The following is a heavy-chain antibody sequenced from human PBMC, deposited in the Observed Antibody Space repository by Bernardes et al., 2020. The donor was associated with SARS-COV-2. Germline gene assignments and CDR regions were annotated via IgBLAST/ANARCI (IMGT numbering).Heavy chain of an antibody. CDR3: LVGATY. CDR2: IWREGYKE. D-gene: IGHD1-26*01. V-gene: IGHV3-33*03. J-gene: IGHJ1*01. Sequence: GGSLRLSCEASGFIVSNYGMHWVRQAPGKGLEWVAVIWREGYKEYYAESVKGRFIISRDNSKNTLYLQMNSLRVEDTAVYYCLVGATYWGQGTLVTVSS. CDR1: GFIVSNYG.